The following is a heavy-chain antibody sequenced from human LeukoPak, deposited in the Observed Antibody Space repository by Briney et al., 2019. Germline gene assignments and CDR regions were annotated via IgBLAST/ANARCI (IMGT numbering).Heavy chain of an antibody. J-gene: IGHJ6*02. CDR3: ARVSVGATYYYYGMDV. Sequence: GGSLRLSCAASGFTFSSYSMNWVRQAPGKGLEWVSSISSSSSYIYYTDSVKGRFTIFRDNAKNSLYLQMNSLRAEDTAVYYCARVSVGATYYYYGMDVWGQGTTVTVSS. CDR2: ISSSSSYI. V-gene: IGHV3-21*01. CDR1: GFTFSSYS. D-gene: IGHD1-26*01.